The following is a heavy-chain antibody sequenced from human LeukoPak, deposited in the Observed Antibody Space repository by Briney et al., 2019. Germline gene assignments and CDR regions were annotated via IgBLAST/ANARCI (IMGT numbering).Heavy chain of an antibody. CDR1: GASVSSNIAG. V-gene: IGHV6-1*01. CDR2: TYYRSKWYI. D-gene: IGHD2-2*01. Sequence: SQTLSLTCAISGASVSSNIAGWSWIRKSPSRGLEWLGRTYYRSKWYIDYAVSVKSRLTINPDTSRNQFSLQLNSVTPADTAVYDCARVGLVGSERGWFGPWGQGTLVTVSS. J-gene: IGHJ5*02. CDR3: ARVGLVGSERGWFGP.